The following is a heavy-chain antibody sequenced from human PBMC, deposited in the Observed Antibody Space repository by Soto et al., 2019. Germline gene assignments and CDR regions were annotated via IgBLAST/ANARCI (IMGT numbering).Heavy chain of an antibody. CDR1: GGSISSGGYY. V-gene: IGHV4-31*03. Sequence: PSETLSLTCTVSGGSISSGGYYWSWIRQHPGKGLEWIGYIYYSGSTYYNPSLKSRVTISVDTSKNQFSLKLSSVTAADTAVYYCARARYCSGGSCSNFDYWGQGTLVTVSS. CDR2: IYYSGST. D-gene: IGHD2-15*01. CDR3: ARARYCSGGSCSNFDY. J-gene: IGHJ4*02.